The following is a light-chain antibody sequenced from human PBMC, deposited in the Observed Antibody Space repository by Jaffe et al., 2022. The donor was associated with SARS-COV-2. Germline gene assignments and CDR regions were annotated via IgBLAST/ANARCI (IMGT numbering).Light chain of an antibody. J-gene: IGLJ2*01. Sequence: QSVLTQPPSVSGAPGQRVTISCTGSSSNIGAGYDVHWYQQLPGTAPKLLIYGNNNRPSGVPDRFSGSKSGTSASLAITGLQAEDEAHYYCQSYDNSLSVHVVFGGGTKLTVL. CDR1: SSNIGAGYD. CDR2: GNN. V-gene: IGLV1-40*01. CDR3: QSYDNSLSVHVV.